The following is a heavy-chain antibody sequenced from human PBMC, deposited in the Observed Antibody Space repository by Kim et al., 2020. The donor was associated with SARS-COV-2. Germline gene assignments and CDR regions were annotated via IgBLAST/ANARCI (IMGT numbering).Heavy chain of an antibody. J-gene: IGHJ4*02. CDR3: ARFARSTSCYFN. CDR2: INHSGST. D-gene: IGHD2-2*01. V-gene: IGHV4-34*01. CDR1: GGSFSGYY. Sequence: SETLSLTCAVYGGSFSGYYWSWIRQPPGKGLEWIGEINHSGSTNYNPSLKSRVTISVDTSKNQFSLKLSSVTAADTAVYYCARFARSTSCYFNWGQGTLVTVSS.